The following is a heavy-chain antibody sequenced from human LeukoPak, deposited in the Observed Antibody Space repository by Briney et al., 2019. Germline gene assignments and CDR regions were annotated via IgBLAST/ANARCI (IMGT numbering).Heavy chain of an antibody. CDR2: VNPNNGGT. CDR3: ARDKYTGYETFDY. J-gene: IGHJ4*02. V-gene: IGHV1-2*02. Sequence: ASVKVSCKASGYTFTGYYIHWVRQAPGQGLEWMGWVNPNNGGTNYAQKFQARVTMTRDTSISTAYMALNRLTYDDTAVYYCARDKYTGYETFDYWGQGTPVTVSS. CDR1: GYTFTGYY. D-gene: IGHD5-12*01.